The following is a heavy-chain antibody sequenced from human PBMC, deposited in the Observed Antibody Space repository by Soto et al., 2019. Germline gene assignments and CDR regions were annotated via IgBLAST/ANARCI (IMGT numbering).Heavy chain of an antibody. CDR2: INHSGST. D-gene: IGHD2-2*02. CDR3: ATRTYCSSTSCYKDNWFDP. J-gene: IGHJ5*02. CDR1: GGSFSGYY. Sequence: SETLSLTCAVYGGSFSGYYWSWIRQPPGKGLEWIGEINHSGSTNYNPPLKSRVTISVDTSKNQCSLKLSSVTAADTAVYYCATRTYCSSTSCYKDNWFDPWGQGTLVTVSS. V-gene: IGHV4-34*01.